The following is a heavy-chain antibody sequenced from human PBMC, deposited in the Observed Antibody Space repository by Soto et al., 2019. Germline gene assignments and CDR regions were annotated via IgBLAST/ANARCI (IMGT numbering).Heavy chain of an antibody. CDR1: GFTVSSNY. CDR3: ARDMTPIAAAGIDAFDI. J-gene: IGHJ3*02. CDR2: IYSGGST. V-gene: IGHV3-66*01. D-gene: IGHD6-13*01. Sequence: PGGSLRLSCAASGFTVSSNYMSWVRQAPGKGLEWVSVIYSGGSTYYADSVKGRFTISRDNSKNTLYLQMNSLRAEDTAVYYCARDMTPIAAAGIDAFDIWGQGTMVTVSS.